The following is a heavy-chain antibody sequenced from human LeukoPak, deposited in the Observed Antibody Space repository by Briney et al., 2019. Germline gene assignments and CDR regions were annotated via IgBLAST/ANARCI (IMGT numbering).Heavy chain of an antibody. J-gene: IGHJ4*02. Sequence: TGGSLRLSCAASRFTVSDYSMSRVRQAPGKGLEWVSAISGSGSYTYYADSVKGRFTISRDNSKNTLYLQMNSLRAEDTAVYYCAKPAGYGDYVGYFDYWGQGTLVTVSS. CDR2: ISGSGSYT. CDR1: RFTVSDYS. V-gene: IGHV3-23*01. CDR3: AKPAGYGDYVGYFDY. D-gene: IGHD4-17*01.